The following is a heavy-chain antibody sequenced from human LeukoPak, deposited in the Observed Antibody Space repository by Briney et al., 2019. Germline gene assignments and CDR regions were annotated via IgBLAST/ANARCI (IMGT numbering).Heavy chain of an antibody. CDR3: ARVGTAMVTADY. V-gene: IGHV4-30-2*01. CDR2: IYHSGST. J-gene: IGHJ4*02. Sequence: SETLSLTCAVSGGSISSGGYSWSWIRQPPGKGLEWIGYIYHSGSTYYNPSLKSRVTISVDRSKNQFSLNLSSVTAADTAVYYCARVGTAMVTADYWGQGTLVTVSS. CDR1: GGSISSGGYS. D-gene: IGHD5-18*01.